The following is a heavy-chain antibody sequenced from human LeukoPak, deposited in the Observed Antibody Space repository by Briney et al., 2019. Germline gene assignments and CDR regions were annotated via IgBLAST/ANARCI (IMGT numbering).Heavy chain of an antibody. Sequence: SQTLSLTCAVSGGSISSGGYSWSWIRQPPGKGLEWIGYIYHSGSTYYNPSLKSRVTISVDRSKNQFSLKLSSVTAADPAVYYCARDHPYCSGGSCSYYFDYWGQGTLVTVSS. J-gene: IGHJ4*02. V-gene: IGHV4-30-2*01. CDR3: ARDHPYCSGGSCSYYFDY. CDR1: GGSISSGGYS. D-gene: IGHD2-15*01. CDR2: IYHSGST.